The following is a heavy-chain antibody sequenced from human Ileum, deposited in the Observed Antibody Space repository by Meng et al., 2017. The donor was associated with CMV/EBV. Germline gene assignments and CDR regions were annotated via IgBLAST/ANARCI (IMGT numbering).Heavy chain of an antibody. D-gene: IGHD1-26*01. CDR2: INHRGTT. Sequence: QGQLHQWRAGLLKPSEALYLTCGVNGGSFSSFSWTWSRPPPGKGPAWIGDINHRGTTNYSPSLKSRVTISIDTSKKQFSLRLSSLTAADTAVYYCTRGRVGDWGFDFWGQGTLVTASS. CDR1: GGSFSSFS. CDR3: TRGRVGDWGFDF. V-gene: IGHV4-34*01. J-gene: IGHJ4*02.